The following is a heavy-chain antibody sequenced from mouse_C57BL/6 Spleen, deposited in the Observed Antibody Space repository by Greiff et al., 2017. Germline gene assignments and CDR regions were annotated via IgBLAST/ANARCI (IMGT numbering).Heavy chain of an antibody. D-gene: IGHD1-1*01. CDR3: ARDYGSSYPPFAY. V-gene: IGHV1-64*01. CDR1: GYTFTSYW. CDR2: IHPNSGST. J-gene: IGHJ3*01. Sequence: QVQLQQSGAELVKPGASVKLSCKASGYTFTSYWMHWVKQRPGQGLEWIGMIHPNSGSTNYNEKFKSKATLTVDKSSSTAYMQLSSLTSEDSAVYYCARDYGSSYPPFAYWGQGTLVTVSA.